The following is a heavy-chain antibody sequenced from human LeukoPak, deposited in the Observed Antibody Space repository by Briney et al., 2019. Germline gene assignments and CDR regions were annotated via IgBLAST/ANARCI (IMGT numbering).Heavy chain of an antibody. V-gene: IGHV3-30*04. CDR3: AKGGGRPLDDAFDV. CDR1: GFSFSDSV. CDR2: ISHDVKTT. Sequence: PGGSLRLSCVASGFSFSDSVIHWVRQAPGKGLEWVAVISHDVKTTYYADSAKGRFTISRDNSRNTVFLQMNRLRPEDTAVYYCAKGGGRPLDDAFDVWGQGTMVTVSS. J-gene: IGHJ3*01.